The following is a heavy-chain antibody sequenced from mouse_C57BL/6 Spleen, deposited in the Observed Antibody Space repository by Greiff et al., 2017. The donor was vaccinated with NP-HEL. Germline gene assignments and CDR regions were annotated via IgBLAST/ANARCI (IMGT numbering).Heavy chain of an antibody. CDR2: ISSGSSTI. J-gene: IGHJ1*03. CDR1: GFTFSDYG. CDR3: ARPLYYGNYVGYFDV. V-gene: IGHV5-17*01. D-gene: IGHD2-1*01. Sequence: EVQLVESGGGLVKPGGSLKLSCAASGFTFSDYGMHWVRQAPEKGLEWVAYISSGSSTIYYADTVKGRFTISRDNAKNTLFLQMTSLRSEDTAMYYCARPLYYGNYVGYFDVWGTGTTVTVSS.